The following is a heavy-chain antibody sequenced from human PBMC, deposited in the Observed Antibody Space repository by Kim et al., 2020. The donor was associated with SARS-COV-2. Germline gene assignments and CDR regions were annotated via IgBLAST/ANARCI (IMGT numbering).Heavy chain of an antibody. CDR2: IYSGGST. CDR1: GFTVSSNY. J-gene: IGHJ6*02. CDR3: ARGPSCYFPSVCSMDV. V-gene: IGHV3-53*01. D-gene: IGHD2-2*01. Sequence: GGSLRLSCAASGFTVSSNYMSWVRQAPGKGLEWVSVIYSGGSTYYADSVKGRFTISRDNSKNTLYLQMNSLRAEDTAVYYCARGPSCYFPSVCSMDVWGQGTTVPVSS.